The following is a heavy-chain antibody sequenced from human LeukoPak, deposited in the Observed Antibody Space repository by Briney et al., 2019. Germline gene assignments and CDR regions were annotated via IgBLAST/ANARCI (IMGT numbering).Heavy chain of an antibody. Sequence: HTGGSLRLSCTASGFTFGDYAMRWVRQAPEKGLEWVGFIRSKAYGGTTEYAASVKGRFTISRDDSKSIAYLQMNSLKSEDTGVYYCIGDDDGGDRWVDAFHIWGQGTMVTVSS. CDR2: IRSKAYGGTT. CDR3: IGDDDGGDRWVDAFHI. CDR1: GFTFGDYA. J-gene: IGHJ3*02. V-gene: IGHV3-49*04. D-gene: IGHD4-23*01.